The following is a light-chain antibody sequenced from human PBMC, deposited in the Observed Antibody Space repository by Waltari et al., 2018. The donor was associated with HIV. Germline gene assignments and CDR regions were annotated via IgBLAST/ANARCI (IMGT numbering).Light chain of an antibody. CDR1: SSDVGGYND. CDR2: EVS. V-gene: IGLV2-8*01. J-gene: IGLJ2*01. Sequence: QSALTQPRSASGSPGQSVTISCTGTSSDVGGYNDFSWYQQHPGKAPRLMIYEVSKRPSGVPDRFSGSKSGNTASLTVSGLQAEDEADYYCSSYAGSNNLVFGGGTKLTVL. CDR3: SSYAGSNNLV.